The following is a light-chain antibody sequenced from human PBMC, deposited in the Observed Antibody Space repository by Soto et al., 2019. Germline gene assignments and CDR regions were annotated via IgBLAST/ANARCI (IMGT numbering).Light chain of an antibody. CDR1: QGISSY. CDR2: DAS. V-gene: IGKV1-9*01. CDR3: QHMRT. Sequence: IQLTQSPSSLSASVGDRVTITCRASQGISSYLAWYQQKPGKAPKFLIYDASTLESGVPSRFSGSGFGTEFSLTISSLQPDDSGSYYCQHMRTFGQGTKVEIK. J-gene: IGKJ1*01.